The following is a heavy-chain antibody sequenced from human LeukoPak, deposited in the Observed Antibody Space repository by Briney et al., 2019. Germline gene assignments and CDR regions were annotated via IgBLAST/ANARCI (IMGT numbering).Heavy chain of an antibody. CDR3: ASTGRWLNNKYFHH. CDR2: INHSGST. D-gene: IGHD1-26*01. CDR1: GGSFSGYY. V-gene: IGHV4-34*01. Sequence: PSETLSLTCAVYGGSFSGYYWSWIRQPPGKGLEWIGEINHSGSTNYNPSLKSRVTISVDTSKNQFSLKLSSVTAADTAVYYCASTGRWLNNKYFHHWGQGTLVTVSS. J-gene: IGHJ1*01.